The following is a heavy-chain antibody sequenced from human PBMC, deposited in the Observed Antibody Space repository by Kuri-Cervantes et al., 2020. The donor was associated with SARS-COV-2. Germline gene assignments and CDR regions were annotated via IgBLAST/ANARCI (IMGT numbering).Heavy chain of an antibody. CDR2: ISGSGGST. V-gene: IGHV3-23*01. D-gene: IGHD5-24*01. CDR3: AKDPGDGYFDY. CDR1: GFTFSSYA. J-gene: IGHJ4*02. Sequence: GGSLRLSCAASGFTFSSYAMGWVRQAPGKGLECVSAISGSGGSTYYADSVKGRFTISRDNSKNTLYLQMNSLRAEDTAVYYCAKDPGDGYFDYWGQGTLVTVSS.